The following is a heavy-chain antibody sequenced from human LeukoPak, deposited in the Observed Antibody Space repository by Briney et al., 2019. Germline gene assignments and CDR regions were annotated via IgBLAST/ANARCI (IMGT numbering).Heavy chain of an antibody. Sequence: GGSLRLSCAASGFTFSSYGMHWVRQAPGKVLEWVAVISHDGSNKHYADSVKGRFTISRDNSKGTVSLQMNSLRPEDTAVYYCAKDDAWLQYGDWGRGTLVTVSS. D-gene: IGHD5-24*01. V-gene: IGHV3-30*18. CDR1: GFTFSSYG. CDR3: AKDDAWLQYGD. CDR2: ISHDGSNK. J-gene: IGHJ4*02.